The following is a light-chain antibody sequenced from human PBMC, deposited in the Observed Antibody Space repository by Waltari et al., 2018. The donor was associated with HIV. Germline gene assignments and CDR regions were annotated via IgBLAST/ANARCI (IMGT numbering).Light chain of an antibody. J-gene: IGLJ3*02. CDR2: RTN. Sequence: QSVLTQPPSATGTPGQRVPISCSGSSSNLGSNYVHWYQQLPGTTPKLLIYRTNQRPSGVPDRFSASKSGTSASLAIRGLRSEDEGDYYCAAWDDSLGGRGLFGGGTRLTVL. CDR1: SSNLGSNY. V-gene: IGLV1-47*01. CDR3: AAWDDSLGGRGL.